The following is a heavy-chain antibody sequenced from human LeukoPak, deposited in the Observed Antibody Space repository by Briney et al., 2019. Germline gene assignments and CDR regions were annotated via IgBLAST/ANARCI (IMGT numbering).Heavy chain of an antibody. V-gene: IGHV3-48*04. CDR2: ISSTGNTI. D-gene: IGHD3-22*01. Sequence: GGSLRLSCAASGFTLSGYNMNWVRQAPGKGLDWVSYISSTGNTIYYADSVKGRFTISRDNAKNSLYLQMNSLRVDDTAVYYCARSRSVVLITPLGYWGQGTLVTVSS. J-gene: IGHJ4*02. CDR1: GFTLSGYN. CDR3: ARSRSVVLITPLGY.